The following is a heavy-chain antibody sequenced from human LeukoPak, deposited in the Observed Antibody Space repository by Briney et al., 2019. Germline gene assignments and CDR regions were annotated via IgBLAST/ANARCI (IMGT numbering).Heavy chain of an antibody. J-gene: IGHJ3*02. CDR2: ISGSGGST. CDR1: GFTFSSYA. V-gene: IGHV3-23*01. D-gene: IGHD3-3*01. CDR3: AKDRFGDYDFWSGYPDAFDI. Sequence: GGSLRLSCAASGFTFSSYAMSWVRQAPGKGLEWVSAISGSGGSTYYADSVKGRFTISRDNSKNTLYLQMNSLRAEDTAVYYCAKDRFGDYDFWSGYPDAFDIWGQGTMVTVSS.